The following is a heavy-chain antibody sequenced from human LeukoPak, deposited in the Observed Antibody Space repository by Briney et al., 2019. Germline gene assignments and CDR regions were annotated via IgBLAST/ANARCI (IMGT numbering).Heavy chain of an antibody. CDR3: ARDVVTFYDDSSGYDY. CDR1: GYTFTSYA. J-gene: IGHJ4*02. CDR2: INAGNGNT. Sequence: ASVKVSCKASGYTFTSYAMHWVRQAPGQRLEWMGWINAGNGNTKYSQKFQGRVTITRDTSASTAYMELSSLRSEDTAVYYCARDVVTFYDDSSGYDYWGQGTLVTVSS. V-gene: IGHV1-3*01. D-gene: IGHD3-22*01.